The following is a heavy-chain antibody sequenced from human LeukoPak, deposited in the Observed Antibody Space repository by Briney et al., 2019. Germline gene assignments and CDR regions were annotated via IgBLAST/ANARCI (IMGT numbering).Heavy chain of an antibody. J-gene: IGHJ4*02. V-gene: IGHV4-34*01. CDR2: INHSGST. CDR1: GGSFSGYY. Sequence: SETLSLTCAVYGGSFSGYYWSWIRQPPGKGLEWIGEINHSGSTNYNPSLKSRVTISVDTSKNQFSLKLSSVTAADTAVYYCARQEGYYDFWSGIDYWGQGTLVTVSS. CDR3: ARQEGYYDFWSGIDY. D-gene: IGHD3-3*01.